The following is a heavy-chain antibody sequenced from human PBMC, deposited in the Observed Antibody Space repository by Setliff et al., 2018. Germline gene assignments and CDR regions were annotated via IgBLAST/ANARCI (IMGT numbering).Heavy chain of an antibody. CDR2: IYPSDSHT. CDR3: ARVGTAGGYYFDF. J-gene: IGHJ4*02. D-gene: IGHD2-15*01. V-gene: IGHV5-51*01. CDR1: GYTFSRYW. Sequence: AGESLKISCKASGYTFSRYWIGWVRQMPGKGLEWLGIIYPSDSHTRYSPSFQGQVTISADKSISTAYVQWRSLKASDTAMYYCARVGTAGGYYFDFWGQGALVTVSS.